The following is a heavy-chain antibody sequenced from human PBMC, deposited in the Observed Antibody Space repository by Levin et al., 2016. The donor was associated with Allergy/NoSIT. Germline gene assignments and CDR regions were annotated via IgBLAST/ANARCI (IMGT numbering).Heavy chain of an antibody. V-gene: IGHV1-18*01. CDR2: ISAYNGNT. CDR3: ARFLEWLFHFDY. Sequence: WVRQAPGQGLEWMGWISAYNGNTNYAQKLQGRVTMTTDTSTSTAYMELRSLRSDDTAVYYCARFLEWLFHFDYWGQGTLVTVSS. J-gene: IGHJ4*02. D-gene: IGHD3-3*01.